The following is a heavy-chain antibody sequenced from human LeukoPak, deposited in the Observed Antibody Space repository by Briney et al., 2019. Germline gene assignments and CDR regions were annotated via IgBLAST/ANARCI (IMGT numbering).Heavy chain of an antibody. CDR1: GGSISSYY. J-gene: IGHJ5*02. Sequence: PSETLSLTCTVSGGSISSYYWSWIRQPAGKGLEWIGRIYTSGSTNYNPSLKSRVTISVDTSKNQFSLKLSSVTAADTAVYYCARLSWSYYRHWFDPWGQGTLVTLSS. D-gene: IGHD1-26*01. CDR3: ARLSWSYYRHWFDP. V-gene: IGHV4-4*07. CDR2: IYTSGST.